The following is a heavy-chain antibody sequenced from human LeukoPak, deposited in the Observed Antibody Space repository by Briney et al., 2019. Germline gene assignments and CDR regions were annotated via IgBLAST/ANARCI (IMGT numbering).Heavy chain of an antibody. V-gene: IGHV1-18*01. D-gene: IGHD2-2*02. CDR3: ARDIVVVPAAIRAFDI. CDR1: GYTYTSYG. CDR2: ISAYNGNT. J-gene: IGHJ3*02. Sequence: GASVKVSCKASGYTYTSYGISWVRQAPGQGLEWLGWISAYNGNTNYAQKLQGRVTMTTDTSTSTAYMELRSLRSDDTAVYYCARDIVVVPAAIRAFDIWGQGTMVTVSS.